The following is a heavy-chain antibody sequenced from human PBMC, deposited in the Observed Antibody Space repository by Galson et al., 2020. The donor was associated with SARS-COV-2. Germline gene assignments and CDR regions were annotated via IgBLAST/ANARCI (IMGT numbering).Heavy chain of an antibody. CDR2: IYTSGST. V-gene: IGHV4-4*07. J-gene: IGHJ6*02. CDR3: AREEWDSGYCSSTSCLNTPPSQGYYYYGMDV. Sequence: ETSETLSLTCTVSGGSISSYYWSWIRQPAGKGLEWIGRIYTSGSTNYNPSLKSRVTMSVDTSKNQFSLKLSSVTAADTAVYYCAREEWDSGYCSSTSCLNTPPSQGYYYYGMDVWGQGTTVTVSS. D-gene: IGHD2-2*01. CDR1: GGSISSYY.